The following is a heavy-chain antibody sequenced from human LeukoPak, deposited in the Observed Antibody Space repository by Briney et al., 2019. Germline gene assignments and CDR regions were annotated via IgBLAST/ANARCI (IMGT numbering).Heavy chain of an antibody. Sequence: PGGSLRLSCAASGFTFSSYSMNWVRQAPGKGLEWVSYISSSGSTIYYADSVKGRLTISRDNAKNSLYLQLSSLRDEDTAVYYCARGLRPNLARPPGVGSWGQGTLGTGPS. V-gene: IGHV3-48*02. CDR2: ISSSGSTI. CDR1: GFTFSSYS. CDR3: ARGLRPNLARPPGVGS. D-gene: IGHD5-12*01. J-gene: IGHJ5*01.